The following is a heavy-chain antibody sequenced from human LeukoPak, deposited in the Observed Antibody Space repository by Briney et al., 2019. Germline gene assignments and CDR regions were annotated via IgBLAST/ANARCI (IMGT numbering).Heavy chain of an antibody. CDR2: ISAYNGNT. Sequence: ASVKVSCKASGYTFTSYGISWVRQAPGQGLEWMGWISAYNGNTNYAQKLQGRVTMTRNASISTAYMELSSLTSEDTAMYYCARDRGTAVFDYWGQGTLVTVSS. CDR1: GYTFTSYG. V-gene: IGHV1-18*01. J-gene: IGHJ4*02. D-gene: IGHD3-10*01. CDR3: ARDRGTAVFDY.